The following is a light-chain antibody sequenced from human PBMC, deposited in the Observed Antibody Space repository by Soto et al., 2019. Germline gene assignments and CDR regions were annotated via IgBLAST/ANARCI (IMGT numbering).Light chain of an antibody. CDR3: AAGDDSLNGWV. J-gene: IGLJ3*02. CDR2: GNH. V-gene: IGLV1-44*01. CDR1: SSNIGSNT. Sequence: QSVLIQASSMSGTPGQRVTISCSGSSSNIGSNTVNWYQQFPGTAPKLLIYGNHERPSGVPDRFSGSKSGTSASLAISGLQSEDEADYYCAAGDDSLNGWVFGGGTKVTVL.